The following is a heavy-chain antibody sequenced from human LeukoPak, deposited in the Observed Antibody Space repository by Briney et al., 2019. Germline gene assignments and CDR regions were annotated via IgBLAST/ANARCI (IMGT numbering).Heavy chain of an antibody. CDR1: RGSISSSNYY. V-gene: IGHV4-39*01. CDR2: IYYTGST. Sequence: SETPSLTCTVSRGSISSSNYYWGWIRQPPGKGLEWIGSIYYTGSTYYNPSLKSRVTISVDTSKNQFSLKLSSVTAADTAVYYCARGFGFWSGYYLYYWGQGTLVTVSS. J-gene: IGHJ4*02. CDR3: ARGFGFWSGYYLYY. D-gene: IGHD3-3*01.